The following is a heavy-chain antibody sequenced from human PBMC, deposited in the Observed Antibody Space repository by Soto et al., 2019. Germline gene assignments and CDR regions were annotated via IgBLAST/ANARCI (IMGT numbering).Heavy chain of an antibody. V-gene: IGHV1-24*01. CDR2: FDPEDGET. CDR3: ATSYDSSGYPLRDWFDP. CDR1: GYTLTELS. D-gene: IGHD3-22*01. Sequence: GASVKVSCKVSGYTLTELSMHWVRQAPGKGLEWMGGFDPEDGETIYAQKFQGRVTMTEDTSTDTACMELSSLRSEDTAVYYCATSYDSSGYPLRDWFDPWGQGTLVTVSS. J-gene: IGHJ5*02.